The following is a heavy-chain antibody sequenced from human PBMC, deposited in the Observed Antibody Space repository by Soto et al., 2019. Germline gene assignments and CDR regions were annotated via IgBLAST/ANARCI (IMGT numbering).Heavy chain of an antibody. CDR3: ARQFDYESSGYYYPY. CDR1: GGTFSRYA. J-gene: IGHJ4*02. D-gene: IGHD3-22*01. Sequence: AVKVSCKASGGTFSRYAISWVRQAPGQGLEWMGGIIPMFGTANYAQKFQGRVTITAVESTSTAYMELSSLRSEDTAVYYCARQFDYESSGYYYPYWGQGTPVTVSS. V-gene: IGHV1-69*13. CDR2: IIPMFGTA.